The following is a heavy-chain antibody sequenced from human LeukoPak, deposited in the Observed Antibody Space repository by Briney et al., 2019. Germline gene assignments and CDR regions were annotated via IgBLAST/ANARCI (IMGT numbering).Heavy chain of an antibody. Sequence: SETLSLTCIVSGGSISSYYWSWIRQPPGKGLEWIGYIYYSGSTNYNPPLKSRVTISVDTSKSQFSLKLSSVTAADTAVYYCVRLTNMEKDVTPTYYMDVWGKGTTVTVSS. CDR2: IYYSGST. CDR1: GGSISSYY. V-gene: IGHV4-59*01. CDR3: VRLTNMEKDVTPTYYMDV. D-gene: IGHD2-8*01. J-gene: IGHJ6*03.